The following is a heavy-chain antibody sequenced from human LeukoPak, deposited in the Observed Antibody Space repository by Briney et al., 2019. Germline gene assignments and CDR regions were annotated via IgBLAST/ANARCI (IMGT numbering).Heavy chain of an antibody. Sequence: GGSLRLSCAASGFTFTSYAMTWVRQAPGKGLEWVSGISNSGSSTYYADSVKGRFTISRDNSKNTLYLQLSSLRAEDTAVYYCANTVVRGSCNMDVWGQGTTVTVSS. CDR1: GFTFTSYA. D-gene: IGHD3-10*01. J-gene: IGHJ6*02. CDR2: ISNSGSST. CDR3: ANTVVRGSCNMDV. V-gene: IGHV3-23*01.